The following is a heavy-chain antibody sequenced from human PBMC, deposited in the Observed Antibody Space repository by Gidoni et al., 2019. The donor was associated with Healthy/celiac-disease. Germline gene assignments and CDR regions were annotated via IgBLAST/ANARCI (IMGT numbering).Heavy chain of an antibody. D-gene: IGHD4-17*01. J-gene: IGHJ5*02. CDR2: IYPGNSDT. CDR3: ARLSTVTTLGWFDP. Sequence: EVQLVQSGAEVKTPGESLKISCKGSGYSFTSYWSGWVGQMPGKGLEGMGIIYPGNSDTRNSPSFQGQGTISADKSISTAYLQWSSLKASDTAMYYCARLSTVTTLGWFDPWGQGTLVTVSS. V-gene: IGHV5-51*01. CDR1: GYSFTSYW.